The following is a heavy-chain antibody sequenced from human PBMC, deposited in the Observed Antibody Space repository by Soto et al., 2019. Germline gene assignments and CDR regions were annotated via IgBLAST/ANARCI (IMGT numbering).Heavy chain of an antibody. V-gene: IGHV4-61*01. CDR1: GDSVSSNRYS. J-gene: IGHJ4*02. Sequence: SETLSLTCTVSGDSVSSNRYSWGWIRQSPGKGLEWIGYIYSTESTYYHPSLQSRDTISADTSKNQFSLKLSSVTAADTAVYYCARNYDSSGYYLPFDYWGQGTLVTVSS. CDR3: ARNYDSSGYYLPFDY. CDR2: IYSTEST. D-gene: IGHD3-22*01.